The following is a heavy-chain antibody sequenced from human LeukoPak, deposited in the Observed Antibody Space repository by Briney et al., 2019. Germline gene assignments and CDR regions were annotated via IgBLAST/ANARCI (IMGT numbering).Heavy chain of an antibody. CDR2: IYHSGST. D-gene: IGHD6-19*01. CDR3: ARSQAGTYSSGWYPAY. J-gene: IGHJ4*02. V-gene: IGHV4-61*01. Sequence: PSETLSLTCTVSGGSVSSGSYYWSWIRQPPGKGLEWIGEIYHSGSTNYNPSLKSRVTISVDKSKNQFSLKLSSVTAADTAVYYCARSQAGTYSSGWYPAYWGQGTLVTVFS. CDR1: GGSVSSGSYY.